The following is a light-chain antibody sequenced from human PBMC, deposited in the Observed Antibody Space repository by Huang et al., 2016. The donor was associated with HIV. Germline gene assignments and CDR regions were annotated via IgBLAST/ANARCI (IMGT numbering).Light chain of an antibody. J-gene: IGKJ1*01. V-gene: IGKV3-15*01. CDR2: RAA. Sequence: EIVMPQSPATLSLSPGERVTLSWKARQSVSDYVAWYQQKPGQAPRLLIYRAATRATGIPARFSGGGSGTEFTLTISGLQSEDSAVYYCQQFNNWPPWTFGQGTKVEIK. CDR1: QSVSDY. CDR3: QQFNNWPPWT.